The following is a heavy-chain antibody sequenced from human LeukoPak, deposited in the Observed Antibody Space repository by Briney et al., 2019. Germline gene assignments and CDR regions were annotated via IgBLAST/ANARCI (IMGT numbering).Heavy chain of an antibody. CDR3: AYYGSDSYSNEYTWFDP. D-gene: IGHD3-10*01. J-gene: IGHJ5*02. CDR1: GYTFSGYY. V-gene: IGHV1-2*02. Sequence: ASVKVSCKASGYTFSGYYIHWVRQAPGQGLEWMGWINPNTGGTKYAQRFQDRVTMTRDTSISTAYLQWSSLKVSDTAMYYCAYYGSDSYSNEYTWFDPWGQGTLVTVSS. CDR2: INPNTGGT.